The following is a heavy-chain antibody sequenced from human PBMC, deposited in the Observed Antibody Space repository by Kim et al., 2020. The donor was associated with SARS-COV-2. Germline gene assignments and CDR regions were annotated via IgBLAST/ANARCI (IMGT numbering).Heavy chain of an antibody. J-gene: IGHJ4*02. CDR3: ARDAGGYPDD. CDR2: SNK. D-gene: IGHD3-22*01. Sequence: SNKYYADSVKGRFTISRDNSKNTLYLQMNSLRAEDTAVYYCARDAGGYPDDWGQGTLVTVSS. V-gene: IGHV3-30-3*01.